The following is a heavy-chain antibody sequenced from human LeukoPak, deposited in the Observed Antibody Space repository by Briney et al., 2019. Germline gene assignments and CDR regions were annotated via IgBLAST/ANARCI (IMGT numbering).Heavy chain of an antibody. D-gene: IGHD3-10*01. J-gene: IGHJ1*01. Sequence: PGGSLRLSCAASGFTFSSYAMHWVRQAPGKGLEWVAFIRYDGSNKYYADSVKGRFTISRDNSKNTLYLQMNSLRAEDTAVYYCAKDGASYFYGSGTYFFSRDRRGYFQHWGQGTLVTVSS. CDR1: GFTFSSYA. CDR3: AKDGASYFYGSGTYFFSRDRRGYFQH. CDR2: IRYDGSNK. V-gene: IGHV3-30*02.